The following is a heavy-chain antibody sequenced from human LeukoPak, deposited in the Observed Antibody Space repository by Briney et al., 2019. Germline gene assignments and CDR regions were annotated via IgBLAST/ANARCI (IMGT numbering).Heavy chain of an antibody. V-gene: IGHV4-30-2*01. CDR1: GGSISSGGYS. Sequence: SQTLSLTCAVSGGSISSGGYSWSWIRQPPGNGLEWIGYIYHSGSTYYNPSLKSRVTISVDRSKNQFSLKLSSVPAADTAVYYCARSYYDFWSGYPDYFDYWGQGTLVTVSS. CDR3: ARSYYDFWSGYPDYFDY. J-gene: IGHJ4*02. CDR2: IYHSGST. D-gene: IGHD3-3*01.